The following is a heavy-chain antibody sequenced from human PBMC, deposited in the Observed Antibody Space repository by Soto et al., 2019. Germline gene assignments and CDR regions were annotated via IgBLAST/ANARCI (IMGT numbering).Heavy chain of an antibody. Sequence: SVKASCKASGGTFSSYAISWVRQAPGQGLEWMGGIIPIFGTANYAQKFQGRVTITADESTSTAYMELSSLRSEDTAVYYCARVLMLRLDYYYGMDVWGQGTTVTVSS. CDR1: GGTFSSYA. J-gene: IGHJ6*02. CDR2: IIPIFGTA. V-gene: IGHV1-69*13. D-gene: IGHD5-12*01. CDR3: ARVLMLRLDYYYGMDV.